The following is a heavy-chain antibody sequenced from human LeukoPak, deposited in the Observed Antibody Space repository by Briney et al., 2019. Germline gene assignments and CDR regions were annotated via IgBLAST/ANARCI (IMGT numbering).Heavy chain of an antibody. J-gene: IGHJ4*02. V-gene: IGHV3-53*01. Sequence: PGGSLRLSCAASGFTVSSNYMSWVRQAPGKGLEWVSVIYSGGSTYYADSVKGRFTISRDNSKNTLYLQMNSLRAEDTAVYYCARGGERSSGYLVDYWGQGTLVTVSS. CDR1: GFTVSSNY. CDR3: ARGGERSSGYLVDY. D-gene: IGHD3-22*01. CDR2: IYSGGST.